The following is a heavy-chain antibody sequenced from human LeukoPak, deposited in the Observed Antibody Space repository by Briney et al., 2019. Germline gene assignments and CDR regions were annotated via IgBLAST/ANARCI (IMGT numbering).Heavy chain of an antibody. V-gene: IGHV4-31*03. CDR1: GGSISSGGYY. D-gene: IGHD1-26*01. CDR2: IYYSGST. CDR3: ATSQTRVGAADS. Sequence: PSQSLSLTCTVSGGSISSGGYYWIWTRRHPGKGRVGIGYIYYSGSTYYNPSLKSRVTISVDTSKNQFSLKLSSVTAADTAVYYCATSQTRVGAADSWGQGTLVTASS. J-gene: IGHJ4*02.